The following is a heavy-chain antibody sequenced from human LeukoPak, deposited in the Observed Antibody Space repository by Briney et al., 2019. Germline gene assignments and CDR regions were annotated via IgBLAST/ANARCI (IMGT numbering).Heavy chain of an antibody. CDR3: ARLTYSGSYSNFDY. V-gene: IGHV5-51*01. Sequence: GESLQISCKASGYSLTSYWIGWVRQMPGKGLEWMGIIYPGDSDTRYSPSFQGQVTISADKSISTAYLQWSSLKASDTAMYYCARLTYSGSYSNFDYWGQGTLVTVSS. J-gene: IGHJ4*02. D-gene: IGHD1-26*01. CDR1: GYSLTSYW. CDR2: IYPGDSDT.